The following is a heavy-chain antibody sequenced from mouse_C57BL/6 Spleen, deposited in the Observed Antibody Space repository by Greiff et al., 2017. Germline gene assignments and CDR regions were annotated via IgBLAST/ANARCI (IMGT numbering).Heavy chain of an antibody. J-gene: IGHJ1*03. Sequence: EVQLVESGGGLVKPGGSLKLSCAASGFTFSDYGMHWVRQAPEKGLEWVAYISSGSSTIYYADTVKGRFTISRDNAKNTLFLQMTSLRSEDTAMYYCARGPYYGSSYYFDVWGTGTTVTVSS. CDR2: ISSGSSTI. V-gene: IGHV5-17*01. D-gene: IGHD1-1*01. CDR1: GFTFSDYG. CDR3: ARGPYYGSSYYFDV.